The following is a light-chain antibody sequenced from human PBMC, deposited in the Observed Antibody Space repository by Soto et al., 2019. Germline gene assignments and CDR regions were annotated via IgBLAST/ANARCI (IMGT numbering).Light chain of an antibody. CDR3: SSYTTSSPYV. CDR2: EVS. V-gene: IGLV2-14*01. J-gene: IGLJ1*01. Sequence: QSALTQPASVSGSPGQSITISCTGTSSDIGAYDFVSWYQQYPGKAPKLMIYEVSNRPSGVSARFSASKSGNTASLTISGLQAEGEADYYCSSYTTSSPYVFGTGTKVT. CDR1: SSDIGAYDF.